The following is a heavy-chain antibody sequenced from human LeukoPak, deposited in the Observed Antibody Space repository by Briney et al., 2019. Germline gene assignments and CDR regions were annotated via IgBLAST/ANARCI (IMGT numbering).Heavy chain of an antibody. CDR3: ASGTHDGVGQ. Sequence: GGSLRLSCAASGFTFSSYWMHWVRQAPGKGLEWVANVEHDGSAKYYADSVKGRFTLSRDNADKSLFLQMNSLRVEDTAVYYCASGTHDGVGQWGQGTLVTVSS. CDR1: GFTFSSYW. CDR2: VEHDGSAK. D-gene: IGHD1-26*01. J-gene: IGHJ4*02. V-gene: IGHV3-7*01.